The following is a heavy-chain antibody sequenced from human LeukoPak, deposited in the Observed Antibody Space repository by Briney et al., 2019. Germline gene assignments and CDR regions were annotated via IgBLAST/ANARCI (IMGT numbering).Heavy chain of an antibody. D-gene: IGHD3-10*01. J-gene: IGHJ4*02. CDR1: GFTFSSYG. CDR3: AKDRPYYYGSGSIFDY. Sequence: GGSLRLSCAASGFTFSSYGMSWVRQAPGKGLEWVSAISGSGVSTYYADSVKGRFTISIDNSKNTLYLQMNSLRAEDTAVYYCAKDRPYYYGSGSIFDYWGQGTPVTVSS. CDR2: ISGSGVST. V-gene: IGHV3-23*01.